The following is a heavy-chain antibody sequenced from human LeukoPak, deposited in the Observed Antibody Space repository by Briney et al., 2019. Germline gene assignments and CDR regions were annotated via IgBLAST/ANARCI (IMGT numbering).Heavy chain of an antibody. CDR2: MYYSGST. J-gene: IGHJ4*02. CDR1: GDSISSYY. D-gene: IGHD3-9*01. CDR3: ARGGYYDILTGYYKVEYYFDY. Sequence: SETLSLTCTVSGDSISSYYWSWIRQPPGKGLEWIGYMYYSGSTSYSPSLKSRVTMSVDKSKNQFSLNLSSVTAADTAVYYCARGGYYDILTGYYKVEYYFDYWGQGTLVTVSS. V-gene: IGHV4-59*12.